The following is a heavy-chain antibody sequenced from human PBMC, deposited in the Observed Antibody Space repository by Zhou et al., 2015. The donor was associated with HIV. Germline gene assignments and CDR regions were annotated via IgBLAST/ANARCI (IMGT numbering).Heavy chain of an antibody. Sequence: QVQLVQSGTEVKKPGASVKVSCKASGYTFSDYFLHWVRQAPGQGLEWMGRISPDSGGTIYAQKFQGRVTMTRDTSISTAYMELTSLRSDDTAVYYCARVGNEFLTYSFDYWGQGTLVTVSS. D-gene: IGHD2-21*01. CDR2: ISPDSGGT. CDR1: GYTFSDYF. V-gene: IGHV1-2*06. CDR3: ARVGNEFLTYSFDY. J-gene: IGHJ4*02.